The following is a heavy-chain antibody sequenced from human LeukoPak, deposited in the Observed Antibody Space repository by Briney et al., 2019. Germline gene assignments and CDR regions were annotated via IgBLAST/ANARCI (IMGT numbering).Heavy chain of an antibody. J-gene: IGHJ4*02. V-gene: IGHV3-23*01. CDR1: GFTFSSYA. D-gene: IGHD6-19*01. Sequence: GGSLRLSCAASGFTFSSYAMSWVRQAPGRGLEWVSAISGSGGSTYYADSVKGRFTISRDNSKNTLYLQMNSLRAEDTAVYYCVSPKYSSAWFFDYWGQGTLVTVSS. CDR2: ISGSGGST. CDR3: VSPKYSSAWFFDY.